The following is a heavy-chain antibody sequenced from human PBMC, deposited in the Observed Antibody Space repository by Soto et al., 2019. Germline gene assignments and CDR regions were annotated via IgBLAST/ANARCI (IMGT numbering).Heavy chain of an antibody. J-gene: IGHJ6*02. CDR1: GFSVSTSGVG. Sequence: QITLKESGTTLVKPTQTLTLTCTFSGFSVSTSGVGVAWIRQSPGKALEWLALIYWDNDKRYSPFLQSRVTITKDTSKNQVVLTMTNMDPVDTATYYCAHKGGRGAGMDVWGQGTTVTVSS. CDR3: AHKGGRGAGMDV. V-gene: IGHV2-5*02. D-gene: IGHD2-15*01. CDR2: IYWDNDK.